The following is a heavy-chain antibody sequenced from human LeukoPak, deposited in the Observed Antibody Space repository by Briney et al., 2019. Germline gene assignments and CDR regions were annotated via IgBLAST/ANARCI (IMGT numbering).Heavy chain of an antibody. J-gene: IGHJ4*02. CDR2: INPNSGDS. CDR1: GYTFTGYY. D-gene: IGHD3-22*01. V-gene: IGHV1-2*02. CDR3: ARGSAYYYDSSGYSDY. Sequence: ASVKVSCKASGYTFTGYYMHWVRQAPGQGLEWMGWINPNSGDSKFAQKFQGRVTMTRDTSISTAYMELSRLRSDDTAVYYCARGSAYYYDSSGYSDYWGQGTLVTVSS.